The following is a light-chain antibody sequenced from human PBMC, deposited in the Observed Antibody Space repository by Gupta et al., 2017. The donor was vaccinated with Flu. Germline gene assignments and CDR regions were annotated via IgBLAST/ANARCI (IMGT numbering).Light chain of an antibody. Sequence: RVTFSCSVGNSNIGINYVYWYQQLPGAAPKLIIYKSNQRPSGVPDRFSGSKSGTSASLAISGLRSEDEAEYYCATWDDSLSAVVFGGGTKLTVL. CDR3: ATWDDSLSAVV. V-gene: IGLV1-47*01. CDR2: KSN. CDR1: NSNIGINY. J-gene: IGLJ2*01.